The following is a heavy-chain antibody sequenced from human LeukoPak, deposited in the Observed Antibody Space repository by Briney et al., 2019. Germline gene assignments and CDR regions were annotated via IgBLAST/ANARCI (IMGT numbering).Heavy chain of an antibody. V-gene: IGHV3-30-3*01. J-gene: IGHJ4*02. D-gene: IGHD3-10*01. CDR2: ISYDGSNK. CDR1: GFYFGGHA. Sequence: GGSLRLSCVASGFYFGGHAMRWLRQAPGKGLEWVEVISYDGSNKYYADSVKGRFSISRDNSKNTLYLQMNSLRAEDTAVYYCARVRGDFTMVRGVPLDYWGQGTLVTVSS. CDR3: ARVRGDFTMVRGVPLDY.